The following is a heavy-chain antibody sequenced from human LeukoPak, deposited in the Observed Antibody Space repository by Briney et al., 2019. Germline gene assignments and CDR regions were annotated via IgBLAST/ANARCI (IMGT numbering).Heavy chain of an antibody. V-gene: IGHV4-61*02. CDR2: IYTSGST. D-gene: IGHD2-2*01. CDR1: GGSISSGSYY. J-gene: IGHJ3*02. Sequence: PSQTLSLTCTVSGGSISSGSYYWSWIRQPAGKGLEWIGRIYTSGSTNYNPSLKSRVTMSVDTSKNQFSLKLSSVTAADTAVYYCAREEEYQLLGGFDIWGQGTMVTVSS. CDR3: AREEEYQLLGGFDI.